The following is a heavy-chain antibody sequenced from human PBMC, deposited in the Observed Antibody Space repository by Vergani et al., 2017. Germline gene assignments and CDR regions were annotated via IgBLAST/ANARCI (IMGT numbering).Heavy chain of an antibody. CDR2: ISGSGGST. Sequence: VQLQQWGAGLLKPSETLSLTCAVYGGSFSGYYWSWIRQPPGKGLEWVSAISGSGGSTYYADSVKGRFTISRDNSKNTLYLQMNSLRAEDTAVYYCAKASYYYDSSGYWYWGQGTLVTVSS. CDR1: GGSFSGYY. D-gene: IGHD3-22*01. J-gene: IGHJ4*02. CDR3: AKASYYYDSSGYWY. V-gene: IGHV3-23*01.